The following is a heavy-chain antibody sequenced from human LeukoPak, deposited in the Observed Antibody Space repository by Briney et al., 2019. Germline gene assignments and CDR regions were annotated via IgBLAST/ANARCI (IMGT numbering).Heavy chain of an antibody. D-gene: IGHD3/OR15-3a*01. CDR1: GISISSSNSY. J-gene: IGHJ4*02. V-gene: IGHV4-39*01. CDR3: ARQTGSGLFILP. CDR2: IYYTGDT. Sequence: SETLSLTCSVSGISISSSNSYWGWIRQPPGKGLEWIGSIYYTGDTYYNASLKSQVSISIDTSKNQFSLRLTSVTAADTAVYFCARQTGSGLFILPGGQGTLVTVSS.